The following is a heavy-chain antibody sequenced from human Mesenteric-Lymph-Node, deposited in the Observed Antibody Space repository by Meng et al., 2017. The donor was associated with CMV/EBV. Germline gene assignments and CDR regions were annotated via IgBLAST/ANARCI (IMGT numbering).Heavy chain of an antibody. Sequence: VRLQHWGAGLLKPSETLSLTCAVYGGSFRGYYWSWIRQPPGKGLEWIGEINHSGSTNYNPSLKSRVTISVDTSKNQFSLKLSSVTAADTAVYYCARHQRWLKSEGGFNYWGQGTLVTVSS. CDR1: GGSFRGYY. D-gene: IGHD4-23*01. CDR2: INHSGST. J-gene: IGHJ4*02. V-gene: IGHV4-34*01. CDR3: ARHQRWLKSEGGFNY.